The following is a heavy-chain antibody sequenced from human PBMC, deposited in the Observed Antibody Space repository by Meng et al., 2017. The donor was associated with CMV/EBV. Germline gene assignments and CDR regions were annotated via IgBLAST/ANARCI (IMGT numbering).Heavy chain of an antibody. D-gene: IGHD3-3*01. J-gene: IGHJ4*02. Sequence: LQWWGPGTGKPSPTRSLTGTVSGGSISSGDYYWSWIRQPPGKGLEWIGYIYYSGSTYYNPSLKSRVTISVDTSKNQFSLKLSSVTAADTAVYYCARDNRRGGVDYWGQGTLVTVSS. CDR2: IYYSGST. CDR1: GGSISSGDYY. CDR3: ARDNRRGGVDY. V-gene: IGHV4-30-4*08.